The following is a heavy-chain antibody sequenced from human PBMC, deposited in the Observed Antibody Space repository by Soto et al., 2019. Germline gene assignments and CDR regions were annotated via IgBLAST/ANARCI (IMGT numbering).Heavy chain of an antibody. CDR3: SDAFTTSGNDY. CDR2: IKSIIDGGTT. CDR1: GFTFSNAW. J-gene: IGHJ4*02. Sequence: VQLVESGGGLVEPGGSLRLSCTASGFTFSNAWMSWVRQAPGKGLEWVGRIKSIIDGGTTDYAESVKGRFTISRDESKDTLYLRVNSLKTEDTAVYYCSDAFTTSGNDYWGQGTLVTVSS. D-gene: IGHD2-2*01. V-gene: IGHV3-15*01.